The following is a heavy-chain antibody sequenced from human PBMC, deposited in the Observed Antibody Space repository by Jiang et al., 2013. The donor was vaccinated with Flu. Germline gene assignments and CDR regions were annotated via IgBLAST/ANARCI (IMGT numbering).Heavy chain of an antibody. CDR1: GFTVSSNY. J-gene: IGHJ4*02. Sequence: QLLESGGGLIQPGGSLRLSCAASGFTVSSNYMSWVRQAPGKGLEWVSVIYSGGSTYYADSVKGRFTISRDNSKNTLYLQMNSLRAEDTAVYYCASEGTYYYDSSGYQDRRPFDYWGQGTLVTVSS. D-gene: IGHD3-22*01. CDR2: IYSGGST. CDR3: ASEGTYYYDSSGYQDRRPFDY. V-gene: IGHV3-53*01.